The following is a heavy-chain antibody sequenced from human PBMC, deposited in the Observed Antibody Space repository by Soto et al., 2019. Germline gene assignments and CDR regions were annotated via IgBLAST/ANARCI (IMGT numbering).Heavy chain of an antibody. CDR1: GGSISTYY. J-gene: IGHJ5*02. V-gene: IGHV4-4*07. D-gene: IGHD2-2*01. CDR3: ARGRVVVPAAVMFNCLDP. CDR2: IDTSGNT. Sequence: SETLSLTCTVSGGSISTYYWSWIRQPAGKGLEWIGRIDTSGNTNYNPSLKSRVTMSVDTSKKQFSLKLTSVTAADTAVYYCARGRVVVPAAVMFNCLDPWGQGALVTV.